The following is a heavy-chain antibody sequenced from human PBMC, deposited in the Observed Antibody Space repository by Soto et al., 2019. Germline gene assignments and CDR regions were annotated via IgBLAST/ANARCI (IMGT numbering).Heavy chain of an antibody. CDR1: GYNFTSYG. CDR3: ARGLYYLEMATEPPGY. D-gene: IGHD2-8*01. V-gene: IGHV1-18*01. Sequence: ASAKVSCKASGYNFTSYGISLVRPAPGQGLEWMGWISAYNGNTNYAQKLQGRVTMTTDTSTSTAYMELRSLRSDDTAVYYCARGLYYLEMATEPPGYWGQGTLVPVSS. J-gene: IGHJ4*02. CDR2: ISAYNGNT.